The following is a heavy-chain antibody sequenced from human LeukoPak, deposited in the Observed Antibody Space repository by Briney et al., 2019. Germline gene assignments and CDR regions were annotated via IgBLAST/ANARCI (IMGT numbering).Heavy chain of an antibody. CDR3: AKDQTYYYDSSGYW. D-gene: IGHD3-22*01. Sequence: GGSLRLSCAASGFTFSSYEMIWVRQAPGKGLEWVSAISDSGISTYCADSVKGRFTISRDNSKNTLYLQMNSLRAEDTAVYYCAKDQTYYYDSSGYWWGQGTLVTVSS. V-gene: IGHV3-23*01. CDR2: ISDSGIST. CDR1: GFTFSSYE. J-gene: IGHJ4*02.